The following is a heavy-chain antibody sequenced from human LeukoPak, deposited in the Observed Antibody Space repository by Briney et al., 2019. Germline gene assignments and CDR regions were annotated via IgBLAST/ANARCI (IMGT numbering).Heavy chain of an antibody. J-gene: IGHJ6*03. CDR2: INTNTGNP. V-gene: IGHV7-4-1*02. Sequence: ASVKVSCKASGGTFSSYAISWVRQAPGQGLEWMGWINTNTGNPTYAQGFTGRFVFSLDTSVSTAYLQISSLKAEDTAVYYCARARTDSSSWYPYYYYYYMDVWGKGTTVTVSS. CDR1: GGTFSSYA. CDR3: ARARTDSSSWYPYYYYYYMDV. D-gene: IGHD6-13*01.